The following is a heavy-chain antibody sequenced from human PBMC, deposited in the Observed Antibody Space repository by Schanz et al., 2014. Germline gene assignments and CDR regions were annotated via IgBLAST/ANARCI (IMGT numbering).Heavy chain of an antibody. CDR2: IWYDGTDR. V-gene: IGHV3-33*06. D-gene: IGHD6-6*01. CDR3: AKCSMAARPLLPTDYYFYGTDI. J-gene: IGHJ6*02. Sequence: QVQLVESGGGVVRPGRSLRLSCAASGFTFNNYGMHWVRQAPGKGLEWVAVIWYDGTDRYYAASVQGRFTISRDNSKNTVYLQMNSLRAEDRCVYYCAKCSMAARPLLPTDYYFYGTDIWGRGTTVTVSS. CDR1: GFTFNNYG.